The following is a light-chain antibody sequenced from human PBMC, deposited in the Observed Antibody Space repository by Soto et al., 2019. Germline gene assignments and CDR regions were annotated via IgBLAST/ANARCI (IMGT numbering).Light chain of an antibody. Sequence: DIVMTQSPDSLAVSLSERATINCKSSQSVLYSSNNKNYLAWYQQSPGQPPKLLIYWASTRESGVPDRFSGSGSGTDFTLTISSLQAEDVAVYYCQQYYSTPLTFGQGTKVEI. CDR3: QQYYSTPLT. CDR1: QSVLYSSNNKNY. V-gene: IGKV4-1*01. CDR2: WAS. J-gene: IGKJ1*01.